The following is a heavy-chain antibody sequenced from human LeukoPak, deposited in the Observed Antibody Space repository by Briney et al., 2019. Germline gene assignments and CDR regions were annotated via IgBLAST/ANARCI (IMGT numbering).Heavy chain of an antibody. Sequence: SETLSLTCTVSGGSISSYYWSWLRQPPGKGLEWIGYIYYSGSTYYNPSLRRRVTISVDTSKNQFSLKLSSVTAADTAVYYCARSSEGRYYYDSSGFSYYYYYMDVWGKGTTVTISS. D-gene: IGHD3-22*01. J-gene: IGHJ6*03. CDR3: ARSSEGRYYYDSSGFSYYYYYMDV. CDR1: GGSISSYY. CDR2: IYYSGST. V-gene: IGHV4-59*01.